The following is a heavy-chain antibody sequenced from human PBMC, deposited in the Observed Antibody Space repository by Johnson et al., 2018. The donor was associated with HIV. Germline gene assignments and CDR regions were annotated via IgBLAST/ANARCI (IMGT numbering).Heavy chain of an antibody. CDR3: ARAVYSSSASCAFDI. J-gene: IGHJ3*02. V-gene: IGHV3-30*04. D-gene: IGHD6-6*01. Sequence: VQLVESGGGVVQPGRSLRLSCAASGFTFSSYAMHWVRQAPGKGLEWVAVMSYDDSNKYYADSVKGRFTISRDNSKNTLYLQMNSLRAEDTAVYYCARAVYSSSASCAFDIWGQGTMVTVSS. CDR1: GFTFSSYA. CDR2: MSYDDSNK.